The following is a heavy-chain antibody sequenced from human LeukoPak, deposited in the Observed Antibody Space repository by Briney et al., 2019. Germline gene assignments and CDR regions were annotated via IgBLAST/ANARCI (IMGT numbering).Heavy chain of an antibody. V-gene: IGHV4-59*01. D-gene: IGHD3-22*01. J-gene: IGHJ5*02. CDR2: IYYSGST. CDR3: ARAEDAYYYDSSGFDP. Sequence: SETLSLTCTVSGGSISSYYWSWIRQPPGKGLEWTGNIYYSGSTNYNPSLKSRVTISVDTSKNQFSLKLTSVTAADTAVYYCARAEDAYYYDSSGFDPWGQGTLVTASS. CDR1: GGSISSYY.